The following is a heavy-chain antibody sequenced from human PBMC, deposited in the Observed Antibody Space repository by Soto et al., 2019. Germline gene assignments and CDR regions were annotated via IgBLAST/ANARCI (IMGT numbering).Heavy chain of an antibody. D-gene: IGHD6-19*01. V-gene: IGHV3-48*02. CDR2: ITSDTNNV. CDR3: AKSVEGHFDY. CDR1: GFPFSIYS. J-gene: IGHJ4*02. Sequence: EVQLVESGGGLVQPGGSLRLTCVASGFPFSIYSMNWVRQAPGKGLEWSSYITSDTNNVKYADSVKGRFTISRDNAKNLAYLQMNSLGDEDTAGYFCAKSVEGHFDYWGQGTVVTVSS.